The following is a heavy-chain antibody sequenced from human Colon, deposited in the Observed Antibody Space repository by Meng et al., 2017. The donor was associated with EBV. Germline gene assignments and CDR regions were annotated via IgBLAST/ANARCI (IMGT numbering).Heavy chain of an antibody. Sequence: GSGLGLGKPSETLSLPCTASGGPISRTGTCGGWIRQPPGKGLEWIGSQCHADDTYYNPSLMGRVTISVDTSKNQVSLKLTSVTAADTSIYYCARHTFSGNPGGIDSWGQGILVTVSS. J-gene: IGHJ4*02. V-gene: IGHV4-39*01. D-gene: IGHD4-23*01. CDR2: QCHADDT. CDR1: GGPISRTGTC. CDR3: ARHTFSGNPGGIDS.